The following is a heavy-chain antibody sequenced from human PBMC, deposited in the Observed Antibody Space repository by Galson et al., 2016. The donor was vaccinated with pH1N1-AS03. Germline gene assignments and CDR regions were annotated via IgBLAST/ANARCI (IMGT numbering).Heavy chain of an antibody. CDR1: GGSISTFY. CDR2: IYNTGST. J-gene: IGHJ4*02. CDR3: ARAGGSYLSH. Sequence: ETLSLTCTVSGGSISTFYWPWIRQPPGKGLDWSGYIYNTGSTNYNPPLRSRVTISLDTSKNQFSLNLRSVTAADTAVYYGARAGGSYLSHWGQGTLVTVSS. D-gene: IGHD3-10*01. V-gene: IGHV4-59*01.